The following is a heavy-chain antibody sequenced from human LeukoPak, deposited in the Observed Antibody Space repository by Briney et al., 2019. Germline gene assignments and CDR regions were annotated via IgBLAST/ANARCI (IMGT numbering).Heavy chain of an antibody. Sequence: PSETLSLTCSVSGGSINGYYWSWIRQPPGKGLEWIGYIYYSGNSNYNPSLKSRVTISVDTSKNQFSLQLSSVTAADTAVYYCARYRLGEFRFDYWGQETLVTVTP. D-gene: IGHD3-10*01. CDR1: GGSINGYY. V-gene: IGHV4-59*01. CDR2: IYYSGNS. J-gene: IGHJ4*02. CDR3: ARYRLGEFRFDY.